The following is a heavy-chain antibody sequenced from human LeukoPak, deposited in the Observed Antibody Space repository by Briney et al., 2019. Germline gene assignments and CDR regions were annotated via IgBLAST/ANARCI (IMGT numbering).Heavy chain of an antibody. CDR1: GGSISSGGYY. V-gene: IGHV4-31*03. Sequence: SETLSLTCTVSGGSISSGGYYWSWIRQHPGKGLEWIGYIYYSGSTYYNPSLKSRVTISVDTSKNQFSLKLSSVTAADTAVYYWARGEAAIPPPRFDPWGQGTLVTVSS. CDR2: IYYSGST. J-gene: IGHJ5*02. CDR3: ARGEAAIPPPRFDP. D-gene: IGHD2-2*01.